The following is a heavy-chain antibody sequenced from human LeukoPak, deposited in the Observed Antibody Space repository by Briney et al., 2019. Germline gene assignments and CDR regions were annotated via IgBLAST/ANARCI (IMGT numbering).Heavy chain of an antibody. CDR1: GFTFTAYH. Sequence: ASVKVSCKASGFTFTAYHMHWVRQAPGQGLEWMGWISAYNGNTNYAQKLQGRVTMTTDTSTSTAYMELRSLRSDDTAVYYCARDVLRYFDWLLSIDYWGQGTLVTVSS. CDR2: ISAYNGNT. D-gene: IGHD3-9*01. CDR3: ARDVLRYFDWLLSIDY. V-gene: IGHV1-18*04. J-gene: IGHJ4*02.